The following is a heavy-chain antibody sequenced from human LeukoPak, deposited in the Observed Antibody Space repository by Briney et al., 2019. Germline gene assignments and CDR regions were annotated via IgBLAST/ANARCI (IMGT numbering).Heavy chain of an antibody. J-gene: IGHJ4*02. CDR3: ARVSPSVTTWVSRRNYFDY. D-gene: IGHD4-17*01. CDR2: INHSGST. V-gene: IGHV4-34*01. Sequence: SETLSLTCAVYGGSFSSYYWSWIRQPPGKGLEWIGEINHSGSTNYNPSLKSRVTISVDTSKNQFSLKLSSVTAADTAVYYCARVSPSVTTWVSRRNYFDYWGKGTLVTVSS. CDR1: GGSFSSYY.